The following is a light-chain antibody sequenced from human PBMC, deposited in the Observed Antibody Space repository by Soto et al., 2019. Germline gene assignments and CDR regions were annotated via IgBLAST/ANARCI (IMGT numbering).Light chain of an antibody. CDR3: QQRSNWPPST. J-gene: IGKJ1*01. V-gene: IGKV3-11*01. CDR1: QSVSSY. CDR2: DAS. Sequence: EIVLTQSPATVSLSQGERATLSCRASQSVSSYLAWYQQKPGQAPRLLIYDASNRAAGIPARFSGSGSGTDFTLTISSLEPEDFAVYYCQQRSNWPPSTFGQGTKVDIK.